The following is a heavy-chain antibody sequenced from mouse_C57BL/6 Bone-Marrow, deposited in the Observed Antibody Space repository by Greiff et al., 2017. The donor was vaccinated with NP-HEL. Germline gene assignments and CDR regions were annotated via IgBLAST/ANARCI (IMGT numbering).Heavy chain of an antibody. CDR2: ISSGGDYI. V-gene: IGHV5-9-1*02. D-gene: IGHD2-3*01. Sequence: EVQGVESGEGLVKPGGSLKLSCAASGFTFSSYAMSWVRQTPEKRLEWVAYISSGGDYIYYADTVKGRFTIPRDNARNTLYLQMSSLKSEDTAMYYCTRERLDGYYVRWYFDVWGTGTTVTVSS. CDR1: GFTFSSYA. J-gene: IGHJ1*03. CDR3: TRERLDGYYVRWYFDV.